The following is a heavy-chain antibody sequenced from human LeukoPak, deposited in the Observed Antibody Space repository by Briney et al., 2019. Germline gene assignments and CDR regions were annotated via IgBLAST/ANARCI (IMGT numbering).Heavy chain of an antibody. V-gene: IGHV4-39*01. CDR2: IYYSGST. D-gene: IGHD6-6*01. CDR1: GGSISSSSYY. J-gene: IGHJ4*02. Sequence: SETLSLTCTVSGGSISSSSYYWGWIRQPPGKGLEWIGSIYYSGSTYYNPSLKSRVTISVDTSKNQFSLKLSSVTAADTAVCYCARASRIPPEGRSIDYWGQGTLVTVSS. CDR3: ARASRIPPEGRSIDY.